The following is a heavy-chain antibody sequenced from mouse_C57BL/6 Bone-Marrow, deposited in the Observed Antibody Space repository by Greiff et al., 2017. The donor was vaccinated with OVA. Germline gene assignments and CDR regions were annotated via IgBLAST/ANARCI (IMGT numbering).Heavy chain of an antibody. CDR2: IFPGSGST. CDR1: GYTFTDYY. V-gene: IGHV1-75*01. J-gene: IGHJ3*01. D-gene: IGHD1-1*01. CDR3: ASPPVYGSRWFVY. Sequence: VQLQQSGPELVKPGASVKISCKASGYTFTDYYINWVKQRPGQGLEWIGWIFPGSGSTYSNEKFKGKATLTVDKSSSTAYMLLSSLTSEDSAVYFCASPPVYGSRWFVYWGQGTLVTVSA.